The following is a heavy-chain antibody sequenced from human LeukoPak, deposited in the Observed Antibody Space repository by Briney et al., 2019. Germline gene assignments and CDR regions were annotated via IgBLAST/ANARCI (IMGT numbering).Heavy chain of an antibody. CDR2: MSNDGGKK. CDR3: VKDPSSSGYHQSFDY. V-gene: IGHV3-30*18. Sequence: GGSLRLSCAASGFIFSNYGMHWVRQAPGKGLEWVAVMSNDGGKKYYTDSVKGRFTISRDNSKNTLDLQMHGLRAEDTAVYYCVKDPSSSGYHQSFDYWGQGTLVTVSS. CDR1: GFIFSNYG. D-gene: IGHD3-22*01. J-gene: IGHJ4*02.